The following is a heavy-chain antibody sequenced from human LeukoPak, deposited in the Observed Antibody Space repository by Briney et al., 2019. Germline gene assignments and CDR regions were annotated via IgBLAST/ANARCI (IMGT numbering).Heavy chain of an antibody. J-gene: IGHJ4*02. CDR3: ARQSRVGGTCFDY. Sequence: PSETLSLTCTVSGGSISSYYWSWIRQPPGKGLEWIGYIYYSGSTNYNPSLKSRVTISVDTSKNQFSLKLSSVTAADTAVYYCARQSRVGGTCFDYWGQGALVTVSS. CDR2: IYYSGST. D-gene: IGHD1-1*01. V-gene: IGHV4-59*08. CDR1: GGSISSYY.